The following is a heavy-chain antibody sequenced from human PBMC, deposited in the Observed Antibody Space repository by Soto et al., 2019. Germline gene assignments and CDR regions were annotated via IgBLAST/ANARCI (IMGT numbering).Heavy chain of an antibody. CDR2: IKEDGSEK. J-gene: IGHJ4*02. Sequence: GGSLRLSCAASGFTFSSYWMSWVRQAPGKGLEWVANIKEDGSEKYYADSVKGRFTISRDNAKNSLYLQMNSLRAEDSALYYCARSLVRGIISPYWGQGTLVTVSS. V-gene: IGHV3-7*01. D-gene: IGHD3-10*01. CDR1: GFTFSSYW. CDR3: ARSLVRGIISPY.